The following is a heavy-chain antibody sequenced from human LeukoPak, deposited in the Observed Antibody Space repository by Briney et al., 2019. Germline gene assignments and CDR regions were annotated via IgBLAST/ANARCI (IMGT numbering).Heavy chain of an antibody. CDR3: AKRRGLELLYYYYMDV. V-gene: IGHV3-23*01. CDR2: ISGSGGST. J-gene: IGHJ6*03. D-gene: IGHD1-7*01. Sequence: VGSLRLSCAASGFTFSSYAMSWVRQGPGKGLEWVSAISGSGGSTYYADSVKGRFTISRDNSKNTLYLQMNSLRAEDTAVYYCAKRRGLELLYYYYMDVWGKGTTVTVSS. CDR1: GFTFSSYA.